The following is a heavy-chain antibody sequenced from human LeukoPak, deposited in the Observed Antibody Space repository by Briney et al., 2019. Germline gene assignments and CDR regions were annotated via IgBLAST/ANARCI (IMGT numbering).Heavy chain of an antibody. CDR1: GGSISSGGYY. V-gene: IGHV4-31*03. J-gene: IGHJ6*04. CDR3: ARDQWFGELLSNYYYYYGMDV. D-gene: IGHD3-10*01. Sequence: SETLSLTCTVSGGSISSGGYYWSWIRQHPGKGLERIGYIYYSGSTYYNPSLKSRVTISVDTSKNQFSLKLSSVTAADTAVYYCARDQWFGELLSNYYYYYGMDVWGKGTTVTVSS. CDR2: IYYSGST.